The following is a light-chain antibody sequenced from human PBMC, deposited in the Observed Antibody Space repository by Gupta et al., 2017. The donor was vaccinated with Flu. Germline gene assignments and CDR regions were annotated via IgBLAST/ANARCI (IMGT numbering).Light chain of an antibody. V-gene: IGLV2-23*03. CDR2: EGT. J-gene: IGLJ3*02. Sequence: HSALTQPASVSGSPGQSLTFSCVGTSNDVGSYNRVSWYQHHPGKAPELIIFEGTKRPSGVSARFSGSKSGNTASLTVSGLQPEDEAHYYCCSYAGSSTFLFGGGTKLTV. CDR1: SNDVGSYNR. CDR3: CSYAGSSTFL.